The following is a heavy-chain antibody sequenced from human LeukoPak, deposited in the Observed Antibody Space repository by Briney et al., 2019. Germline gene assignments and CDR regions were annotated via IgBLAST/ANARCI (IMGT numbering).Heavy chain of an antibody. Sequence: GGSLRLSCAASGFTFSSYAMSWVRQAPGKGLEWVSAISGSGGSTYYADSVKGRFTISRDNSKNTLYLQMNSLRAEDTAVYYCAKDRNYYGSGSYYEFDPWGQGTLVTVSS. V-gene: IGHV3-23*01. CDR3: AKDRNYYGSGSYYEFDP. J-gene: IGHJ5*02. CDR1: GFTFSSYA. D-gene: IGHD3-10*01. CDR2: ISGSGGST.